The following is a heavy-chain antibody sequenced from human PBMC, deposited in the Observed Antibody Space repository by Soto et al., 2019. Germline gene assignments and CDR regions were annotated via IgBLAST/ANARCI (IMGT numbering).Heavy chain of an antibody. CDR3: ARDRHGMDV. J-gene: IGHJ6*02. CDR2: IWYDGSNK. V-gene: IGHV3-33*01. Sequence: GGSLRLSCAASGFTFSSYGMHWVRQAPGKGLEWVAFIWYDGSNKYYADSVKSRFTISRDKSKNTLYLQMNSLRAEDTAVYYCARDRHGMDVWGQGTTVTVSS. CDR1: GFTFSSYG.